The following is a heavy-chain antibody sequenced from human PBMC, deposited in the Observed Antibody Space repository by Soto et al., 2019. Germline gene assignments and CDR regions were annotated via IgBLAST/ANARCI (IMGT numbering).Heavy chain of an antibody. CDR2: INPNSGGT. CDR3: ARDPMLGYCSGGSCYQSGWFDL. D-gene: IGHD2-15*01. J-gene: IGHJ5*02. Sequence: GASVKVSCKASGYTFTGYYMHWVRQAPGQGLEWMGWINPNSGGTNYAQKFQGWVTMTRDTSISTAYMELSRLRSDDTAVYYCARDPMLGYCSGGSCYQSGWFDLWGRGTLVTVSS. V-gene: IGHV1-2*04. CDR1: GYTFTGYY.